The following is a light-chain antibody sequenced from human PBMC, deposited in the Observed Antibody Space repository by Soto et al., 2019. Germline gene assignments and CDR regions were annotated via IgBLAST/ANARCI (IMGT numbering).Light chain of an antibody. J-gene: IGKJ4*01. Sequence: EIVLTQSPGTLSLSPGERATLSCRASQSVSDYLAWYQQKPGQPPRLLFFDASNRVTGVPARFSGSGSGTEFILTISSLQSEDFAVYYCQQYSKWPLTFGGGTKVDIK. V-gene: IGKV3D-15*01. CDR2: DAS. CDR1: QSVSDY. CDR3: QQYSKWPLT.